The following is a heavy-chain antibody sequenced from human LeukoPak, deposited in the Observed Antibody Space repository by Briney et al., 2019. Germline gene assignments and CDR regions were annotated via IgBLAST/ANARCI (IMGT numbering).Heavy chain of an antibody. CDR2: IYPGDSDT. CDR3: ARQKDYGDYERYAFDI. CDR1: GYSFTSYW. D-gene: IGHD4-17*01. V-gene: IGHV5-51*01. Sequence: GESLTLSCKGSGYSFTSYWIGWVRQMPGKGLEWMGIIYPGDSDTIYSPSFQGQVTISADKSISTAYLQWNSLKASDTAMYYCARQKDYGDYERYAFDIWGQGTMVTVSS. J-gene: IGHJ3*02.